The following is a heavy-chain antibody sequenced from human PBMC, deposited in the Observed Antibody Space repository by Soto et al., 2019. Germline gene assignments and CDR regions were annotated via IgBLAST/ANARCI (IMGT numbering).Heavy chain of an antibody. V-gene: IGHV1-69*13. D-gene: IGHD6-19*01. CDR3: AREDPLHIAVGYNWFHP. CDR2: IIPIFGTA. J-gene: IGHJ5*02. CDR1: GGTFSSYA. Sequence: SVKVSCKASGGTFSSYAISWVRQAPGQGLEWMGGIIPIFGTANYAQKFQGRVTITADESTSTAYMELSSLRSEDTAVYYCAREDPLHIAVGYNWFHPWGQGTLVTVS.